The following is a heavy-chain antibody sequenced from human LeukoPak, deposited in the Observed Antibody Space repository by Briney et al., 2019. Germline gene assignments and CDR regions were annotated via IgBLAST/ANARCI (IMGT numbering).Heavy chain of an antibody. CDR3: VREGRGGSYFY. J-gene: IGHJ4*02. V-gene: IGHV1-2*02. CDR2: INPNSGGT. D-gene: IGHD1-26*01. Sequence: GASVKVSCKASGDTFTGYYIHWVRRAPGQGLEWMGWINPNSGGTNYAQKFQGRVTMTRDTSISAAYMELTRLTSDDTAVYYCVREGRGGSYFYWGQGTLVTVSS. CDR1: GDTFTGYY.